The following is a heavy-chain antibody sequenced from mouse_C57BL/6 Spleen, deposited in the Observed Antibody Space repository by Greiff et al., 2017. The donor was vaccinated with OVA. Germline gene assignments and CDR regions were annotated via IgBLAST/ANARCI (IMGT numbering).Heavy chain of an antibody. CDR2: INPSNGGT. CDR1: GYTFTSYW. J-gene: IGHJ3*01. Sequence: QVQLQQPGTELVKPGASVKLSCKASGYTFTSYWMHWVKQRPGQGLEWIGNINPSNGGTNYNEKFKSKATLTVAKSSSTAYMQLSSLTSEDSAVDYCARGYYDYDEAWFAYWGQGTLVTVSA. D-gene: IGHD2-4*01. CDR3: ARGYYDYDEAWFAY. V-gene: IGHV1-53*01.